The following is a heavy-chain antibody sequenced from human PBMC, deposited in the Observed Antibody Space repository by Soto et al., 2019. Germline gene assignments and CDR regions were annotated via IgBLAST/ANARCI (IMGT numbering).Heavy chain of an antibody. CDR3: ARVVSDFFGGSCYHANEFCHH. CDR1: GDSISSDDYY. CDR2: IYYSGST. Sequence: TPYITSTVYGDSISSDDYYWSWIRQPPGKSLEWIGYIYYSGSTYYNPSLKRRVTISVDTSKNHFSLKLSSVTAADTAVYYCARVVSDFFGGSCYHANEFCHHWGQVT. V-gene: IGHV4-30-4*01. D-gene: IGHD2-15*01. J-gene: IGHJ1*01.